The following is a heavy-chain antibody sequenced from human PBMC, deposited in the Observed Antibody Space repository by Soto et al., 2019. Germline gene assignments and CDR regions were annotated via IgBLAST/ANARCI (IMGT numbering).Heavy chain of an antibody. Sequence: QLQLQESGSGLVKPSQTLSLTCAVSGGSISSGGYSWNWIRQPPGKGLEWIGFIYHGGSTYYYPSLKSRVTISLDRSKNQFPLKLSSVTAADTAVYYCASERSGNGMDVWGQGTTVTVS. CDR1: GGSISSGGYS. CDR3: ASERSGNGMDV. CDR2: IYHGGST. J-gene: IGHJ6*02. V-gene: IGHV4-30-2*01.